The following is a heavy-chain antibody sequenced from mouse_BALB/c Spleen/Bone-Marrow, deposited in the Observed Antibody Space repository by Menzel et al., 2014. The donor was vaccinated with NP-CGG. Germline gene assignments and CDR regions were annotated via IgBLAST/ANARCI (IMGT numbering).Heavy chain of an antibody. V-gene: IGHV4-1*02. Sequence: EVHLVESGGGLVQPGGSLKLSCAASGFDFSRYWMSWVRQAPGKGLEWIGEINPDSSTINYTPSLKDKSIISRDNSKNTLYLQMSKVRSEDTALYYCGRQGYYGYFAYWGQGTLVTVPA. CDR1: GFDFSRYW. CDR3: GRQGYYGYFAY. CDR2: INPDSSTI. J-gene: IGHJ3*01. D-gene: IGHD1-2*01.